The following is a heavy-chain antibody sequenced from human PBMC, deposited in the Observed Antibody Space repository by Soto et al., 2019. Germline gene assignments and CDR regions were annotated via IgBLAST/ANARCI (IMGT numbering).Heavy chain of an antibody. D-gene: IGHD2-2*02. CDR3: ARSRVGYCSSNSCYTGANFDY. V-gene: IGHV3-30-3*01. CDR1: GFTVSSYA. Sequence: QVQLVECGGGVVQPGRSLRLSCAASGFTVSSYAMHWVRQAPGKGLEWVAVMSYDGSNKYYADSEKGRFTISRDNSKNTLYLQMNSLRAEDTAVYYCARSRVGYCSSNSCYTGANFDYWGQGTLVTVSS. CDR2: MSYDGSNK. J-gene: IGHJ4*02.